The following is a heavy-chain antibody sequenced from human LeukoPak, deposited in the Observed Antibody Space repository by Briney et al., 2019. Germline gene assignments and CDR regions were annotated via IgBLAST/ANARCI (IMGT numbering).Heavy chain of an antibody. V-gene: IGHV3-11*04. J-gene: IGHJ6*03. Sequence: GWSLTLSCAASGLTFSDYYMSWIRQAPGRGLELVSYISSSGSTIYYAVSLKGRFTISRDNSKSTLYLQMNSLRTEDTAVYYCAKDRGGSFYYFMDVWGKGTTVTIS. CDR3: AKDRGGSFYYFMDV. D-gene: IGHD3-10*01. CDR2: ISSSGSTI. CDR1: GLTFSDYY.